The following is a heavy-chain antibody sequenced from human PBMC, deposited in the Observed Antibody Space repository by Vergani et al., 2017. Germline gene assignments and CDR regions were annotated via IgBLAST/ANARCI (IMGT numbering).Heavy chain of an antibody. CDR1: GGSFSGYY. V-gene: IGHV4-34*01. Sequence: QVQLQQWGAGLLKPSETLSLTCAVYGGSFSGYYWSWIRQPPGKGLEWIGEINHSGSTNYNPSLKSRVTISVDTSKNQFSLKRSSVTAGDTAVYYCARELYNWFDPWGQGTLVTVSA. J-gene: IGHJ5*02. D-gene: IGHD4-23*01. CDR2: INHSGST. CDR3: ARELYNWFDP.